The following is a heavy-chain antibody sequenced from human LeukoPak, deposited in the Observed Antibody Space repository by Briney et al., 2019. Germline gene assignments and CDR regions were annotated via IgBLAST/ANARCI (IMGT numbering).Heavy chain of an antibody. Sequence: ASVKVSCKASGYTFTSYGISWVRQAPGQGLEWMGWISAYNGNTNYAQKLQGRVTMTTDTSTSTAYMELRSLRSDDTAVYYCARAVVVGSQYDILTGYYGYWGQGTLVTVSS. CDR1: GYTFTSYG. J-gene: IGHJ4*02. D-gene: IGHD3-9*01. CDR2: ISAYNGNT. V-gene: IGHV1-18*01. CDR3: ARAVVVGSQYDILTGYYGY.